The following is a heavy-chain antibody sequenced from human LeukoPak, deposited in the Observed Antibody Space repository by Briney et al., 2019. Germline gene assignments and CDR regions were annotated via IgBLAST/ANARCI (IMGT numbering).Heavy chain of an antibody. CDR1: GGSFSCCY. CDR2: INHSGST. CDR3: ARGGSGYDLANDEPQAAAGTFDY. D-gene: IGHD5-12*01. Sequence: SETLSLPCAVYGGSFSCCYWSWIRQPPGKGLEWIGEINHSGSTNYNPSLKSRVTISVDTSKNQFSLKLSSVTAADTAVYYCARGGSGYDLANDEPQAAAGTFDYWGQGTLVTVSS. J-gene: IGHJ4*02. V-gene: IGHV4-34*01.